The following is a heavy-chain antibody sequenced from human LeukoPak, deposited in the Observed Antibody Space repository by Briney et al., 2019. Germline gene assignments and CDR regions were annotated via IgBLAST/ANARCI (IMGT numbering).Heavy chain of an antibody. V-gene: IGHV3-23*01. CDR2: VTASADNT. D-gene: IGHD3-10*01. CDR3: VRDYGRAVDY. J-gene: IGHJ4*02. CDR1: GFTFSSHA. Sequence: GGSLRLSCAASGFTFSSHAMSWVRQAPGKGLERVSAVTASADNTYYADSVKGRFTISRDNSKNTLYLQMNSLRAEDTAVYYCVRDYGRAVDYWGQGTLVTVSS.